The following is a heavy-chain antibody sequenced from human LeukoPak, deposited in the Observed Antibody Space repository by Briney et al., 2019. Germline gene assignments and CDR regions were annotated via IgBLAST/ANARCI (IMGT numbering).Heavy chain of an antibody. Sequence: SQTLSLTCAISGDSVSSNSAAWNWIRQSPSRGLEWLGRTYYRSKWYTDYAVSVKSRITINPDTSKNQFSLQLNSVTPEDTAVYYCARWMEQWLPRGGYFDYWGQGTLVTVSS. D-gene: IGHD6-19*01. CDR1: GDSVSSNSAA. CDR2: TYYRSKWYT. V-gene: IGHV6-1*01. J-gene: IGHJ4*02. CDR3: ARWMEQWLPRGGYFDY.